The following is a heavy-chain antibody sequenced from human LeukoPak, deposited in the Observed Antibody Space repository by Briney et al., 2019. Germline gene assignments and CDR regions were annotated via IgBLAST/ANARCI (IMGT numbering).Heavy chain of an antibody. J-gene: IGHJ4*02. Sequence: GGSLRLSCVASGFTFSTSWMDWVRQAPGKGLEWVANIKKDGSETCYVDSAKGRFTISRNNAKNSLYLQMDSLRVEDTAIYYCSKSLDYWGQGILVTVSS. CDR1: GFTFSTSW. CDR2: IKKDGSET. V-gene: IGHV3-7*01. CDR3: SKSLDY.